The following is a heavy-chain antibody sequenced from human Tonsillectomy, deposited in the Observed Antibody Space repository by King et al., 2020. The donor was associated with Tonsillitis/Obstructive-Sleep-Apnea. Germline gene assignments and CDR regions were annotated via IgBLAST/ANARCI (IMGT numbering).Heavy chain of an antibody. CDR3: ARGLQSPPEDIVVVPAAPITFDY. CDR2: INHSGST. D-gene: IGHD2-2*01. CDR1: GGSFSAYY. J-gene: IGHJ4*02. V-gene: IGHV4-34*01. Sequence: VQLQQWGAGLLKPSETLSLTFAVYGGSFSAYYWSWIRQPPGKGLEWIGEINHSGSTNYNPSLKSRVTISVDTSKNQFSLKLSSVTAADTAVYYCARGLQSPPEDIVVVPAAPITFDYWGQGTLVTVSS.